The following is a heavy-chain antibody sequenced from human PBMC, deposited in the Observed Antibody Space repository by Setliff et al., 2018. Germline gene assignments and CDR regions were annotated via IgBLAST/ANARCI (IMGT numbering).Heavy chain of an antibody. CDR2: ISGSGVST. D-gene: IGHD4-17*01. V-gene: IGHV3-23*01. J-gene: IGHJ4*02. CDR1: GFTFSSYA. Sequence: PGGSLRLSCAASGFTFSSYAMSWVRQAPGKGLEWVSGISGSGVSTYYADSVKGRFTISRDNAKNTLYLQMSSLRAEDTAVYYCARDNYGGDYWGQGTLVTVSS. CDR3: ARDNYGGDY.